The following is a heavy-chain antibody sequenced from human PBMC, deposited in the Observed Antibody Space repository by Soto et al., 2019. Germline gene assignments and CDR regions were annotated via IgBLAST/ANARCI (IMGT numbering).Heavy chain of an antibody. J-gene: IGHJ3*01. Sequence: PGESLKISCKGSGYSFTSYWIGWVRQMPGKGLEWMGIIYPGDSDTRYNPSFQGQVTISADKSISTAYLQWSSLKASDTDMYYCARVTRQWLPDAFDLWGQGTMVPVS. V-gene: IGHV5-51*01. CDR1: GYSFTSYW. CDR3: ARVTRQWLPDAFDL. D-gene: IGHD6-19*01. CDR2: IYPGDSDT.